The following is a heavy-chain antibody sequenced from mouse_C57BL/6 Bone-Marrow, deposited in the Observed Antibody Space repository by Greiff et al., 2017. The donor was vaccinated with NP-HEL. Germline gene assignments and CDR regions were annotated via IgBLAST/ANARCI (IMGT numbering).Heavy chain of an antibody. CDR2: IYPRDGST. Sequence: QVQLQQSDAELVKPGASVKISCKVSGYTFTDHTIHWMKQRPEQGLEGIGYIYPRDGSTKYNEKFKGKATLTADKSSSTAYMQLNSLTSEDSAVYCCARGGPYYGSSSYYFDYWGQGTTLTVSS. CDR3: ARGGPYYGSSSYYFDY. J-gene: IGHJ2*01. V-gene: IGHV1-78*01. D-gene: IGHD1-1*01. CDR1: GYTFTDHT.